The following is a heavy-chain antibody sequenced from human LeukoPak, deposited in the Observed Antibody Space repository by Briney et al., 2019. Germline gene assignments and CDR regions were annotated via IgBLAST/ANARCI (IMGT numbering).Heavy chain of an antibody. CDR2: INSNTGRP. CDR1: GYSFSDYV. D-gene: IGHD3-3*01. Sequence: GASVKVSCKASGYSFSDYVVNWVRQAPGQGLEWMGWINSNTGRPRYAQGFPGRFVFSWDKSVNTAYLQISSVKTEDTAVYYCARGPDITVFGVHFDFWGQGTPVTVSS. V-gene: IGHV7-4-1*02. CDR3: ARGPDITVFGVHFDF. J-gene: IGHJ4*02.